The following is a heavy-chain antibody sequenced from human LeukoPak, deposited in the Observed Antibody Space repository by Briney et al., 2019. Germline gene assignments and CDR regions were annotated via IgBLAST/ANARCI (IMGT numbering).Heavy chain of an antibody. D-gene: IGHD2-21*02. CDR1: GYSFTNYW. CDR2: IYPGDSDT. V-gene: IGHV5-51*01. CDR3: ARLTSMAVTTTSLDY. Sequence: PGESLKISCKGSGYSFTNYWIGWVRQMPGKGLEWMGIIYPGDSDTRYSPPFQGQVTISADKAISTAYLQWGSLKASDTAMYYCARLTSMAVTTTSLDYWGQGTLVTVSS. J-gene: IGHJ4*02.